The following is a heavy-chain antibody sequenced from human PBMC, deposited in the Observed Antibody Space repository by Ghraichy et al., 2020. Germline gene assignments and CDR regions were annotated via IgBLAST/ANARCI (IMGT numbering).Heavy chain of an antibody. V-gene: IGHV3-23*01. CDR3: AKGIFVGTTLLFDYGMDV. CDR1: GFTFSSYA. D-gene: IGHD1-7*01. CDR2: ISGSGGST. J-gene: IGHJ6*02. Sequence: GESLNISFAASGFTFSSYAMSWVRQAPGKGLEWVSAISGSGGSTYYADSVKGRFTISRDNSKNTLYLQMNSLRAEDTAVYYCAKGIFVGTTLLFDYGMDVWGQGTTVTVSS.